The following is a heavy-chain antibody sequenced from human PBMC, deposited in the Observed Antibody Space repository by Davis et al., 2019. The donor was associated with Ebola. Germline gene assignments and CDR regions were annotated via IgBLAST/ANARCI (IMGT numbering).Heavy chain of an antibody. V-gene: IGHV3-7*03. J-gene: IGHJ2*01. CDR1: GFTFSSYW. Sequence: PGRSLRLSCAASGFTFSSYWMSWVRQAPGKGLEWVANIKQDGSEKYYVDSVKGRFTISRDNAKNSLYLQMNSLRAEDTAVYYCARVYGSYYTHFDLWGRGTLVSVSS. CDR3: ARVYGSYYTHFDL. CDR2: IKQDGSEK. D-gene: IGHD1-26*01.